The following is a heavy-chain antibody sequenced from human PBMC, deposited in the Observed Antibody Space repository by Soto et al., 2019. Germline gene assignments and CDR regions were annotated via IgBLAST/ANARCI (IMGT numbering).Heavy chain of an antibody. V-gene: IGHV5-51*01. CDR2: IYPGDSDT. D-gene: IGHD2-21*01. CDR3: ARFGIGLVPDAFEI. Sequence: GQSLKISCKGSGYNFNSYWIGCVRQMPRKGLEWMGIIYPGDSDTRYSPSFQGQVTISADKSISTAYLQWSSLKASDTAMYYCARFGIGLVPDAFEIWGQGRMGT. J-gene: IGHJ3*02. CDR1: GYNFNSYW.